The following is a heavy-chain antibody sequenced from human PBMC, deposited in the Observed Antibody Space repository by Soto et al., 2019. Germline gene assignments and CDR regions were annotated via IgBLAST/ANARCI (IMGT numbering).Heavy chain of an antibody. Sequence: GGSLRLSCAASGFPFSNYTMNWVRPAPGKRLEWVSYISSGSGTIYYADSVKGRFTISRDNAKNSLYLQMNSLRAEDTAVYYCARDLGTRGGAFDIWGEGTMVTVSS. CDR2: ISSGSGTI. CDR3: ARDLGTRGGAFDI. J-gene: IGHJ3*02. CDR1: GFPFSNYT. V-gene: IGHV3-48*01. D-gene: IGHD3-10*01.